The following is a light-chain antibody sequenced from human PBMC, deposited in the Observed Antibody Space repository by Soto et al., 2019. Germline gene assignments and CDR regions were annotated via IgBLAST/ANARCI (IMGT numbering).Light chain of an antibody. CDR1: SGNSNYK. V-gene: IGLV9-49*01. CDR2: VGTGGLVG. CDR3: GADHGSGSNVVYV. Sequence: QSVLTQPPSASASLGASVTLTFTLSSGNSNYKVDWYQQRPGKGPRFVMRVGTGGLVGSKGDGIPDRFAVLVSGLNRYLTIKNIQEEDESDYHCGADHGSGSNVVYVFGTGTKLTVL. J-gene: IGLJ1*01.